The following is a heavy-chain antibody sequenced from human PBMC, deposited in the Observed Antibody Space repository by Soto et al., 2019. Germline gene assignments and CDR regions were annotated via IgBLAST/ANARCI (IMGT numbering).Heavy chain of an antibody. J-gene: IGHJ6*02. CDR3: ARVRSEQQLYHYYGMDV. D-gene: IGHD6-13*01. V-gene: IGHV1-8*01. CDR1: GYTFTSYY. Sequence: ASVKVSCKASGYTFTSYYINWVRQATGQGLEWMGWMNPNSGNTGYAQKFQGRVTMTRNTSISTAYMELSSLRSEDTAVYYCARVRSEQQLYHYYGMDVWGQGTTVTVSS. CDR2: MNPNSGNT.